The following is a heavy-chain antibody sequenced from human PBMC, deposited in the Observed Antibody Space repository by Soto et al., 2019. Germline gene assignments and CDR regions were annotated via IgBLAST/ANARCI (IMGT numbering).Heavy chain of an antibody. CDR2: VSRDGRNT. D-gene: IGHD6-19*01. CDR1: GFTFSDYA. CDR3: AKGARPGLVTSDFNY. V-gene: IGHV3-30*18. Sequence: VQLVESGGGVVQPGRSLRLSCAASGFTFSDYAMHWVRQAPGKGLEWVAVVSRDGRNTHYADSVKGRFTISRDSSKNTVSLERTRLRGADTAVYYWAKGARPGLVTSDFNYWGQGALVTVSS. J-gene: IGHJ4*02.